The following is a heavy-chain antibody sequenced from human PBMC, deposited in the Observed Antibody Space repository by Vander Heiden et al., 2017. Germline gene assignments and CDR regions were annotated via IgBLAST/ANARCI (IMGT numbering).Heavy chain of an antibody. Sequence: QVQLVESGGDVVQPWRSLRLSCAASGFRFSIYAMHWVRQAQGKGLEWVAVIWFDGSNTQYADAVKGRVNISRDNSKDTMFLQMNSLRDEDTAVYYCARDSLNIAAPYDYYGMDVWGQGTTVTVSS. V-gene: IGHV3-33*01. CDR2: IWFDGSNT. J-gene: IGHJ6*02. CDR3: ARDSLNIAAPYDYYGMDV. D-gene: IGHD6-25*01. CDR1: GFRFSIYA.